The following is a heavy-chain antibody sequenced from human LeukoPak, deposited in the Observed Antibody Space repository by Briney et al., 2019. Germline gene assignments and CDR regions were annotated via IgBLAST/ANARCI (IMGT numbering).Heavy chain of an antibody. CDR3: ARINDFWSGYFHHDY. D-gene: IGHD3-3*01. CDR2: IYYSGST. Sequence: SETLSLTCTVSGGSISSYYWSWIRQPPGKGLEWIGYIYYSGSTNYNPSLKSRVTISVDTSKNQFSLKLSSLTAADTAVYYCARINDFWSGYFHHDYWGQGTLVTVSS. J-gene: IGHJ4*02. V-gene: IGHV4-59*01. CDR1: GGSISSYY.